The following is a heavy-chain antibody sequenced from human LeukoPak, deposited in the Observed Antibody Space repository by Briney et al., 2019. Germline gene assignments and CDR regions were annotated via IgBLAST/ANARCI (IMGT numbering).Heavy chain of an antibody. D-gene: IGHD6-13*01. V-gene: IGHV1-18*01. CDR1: GYTFTSYG. J-gene: IGHJ5*02. CDR3: ARTIAAAGTNWFDP. CDR2: ISDYNGNT. Sequence: ASVKVSCKASGYTFTSYGISWVRQAPGQGLEWMGWISDYNGNTNYAQKLQGRVTMTTDTSTSTAYMELRSLRSDDTAVYYCARTIAAAGTNWFDPWGQGTLVTDSS.